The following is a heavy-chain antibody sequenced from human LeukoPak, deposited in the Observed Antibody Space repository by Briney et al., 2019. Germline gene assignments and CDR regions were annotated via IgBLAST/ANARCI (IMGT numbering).Heavy chain of an antibody. CDR3: ASYLGYCSGGSCVDY. CDR1: GFTFSSYD. V-gene: IGHV3-13*01. J-gene: IGHJ4*02. D-gene: IGHD2-15*01. CDR2: IGTAGDT. Sequence: GGSLRLSCAASGFTFSSYDMHWVRQATGKGLEWVSAIGTAGDTYYPGSVKGRFTIFRDNAKNSLYLQMNSLRAEDTAVYYCASYLGYCSGGSCVDYWGQGTLVTVSS.